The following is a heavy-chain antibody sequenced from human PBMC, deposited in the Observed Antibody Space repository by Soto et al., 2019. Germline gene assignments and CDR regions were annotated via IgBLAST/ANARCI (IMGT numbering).Heavy chain of an antibody. CDR3: AAGIAVAGVYDY. J-gene: IGHJ4*02. CDR1: GGSISFYY. D-gene: IGHD6-19*01. V-gene: IGHV4-59*01. Sequence: LSLTCSFSGGSISFYYWSWIRQSPGKGLEWLGYIYYSGSSNYSPSLKSRLTISLDTSKNQFSLNLTSVTAADTAVYYCAAGIAVAGVYDYWGKGTPVTVAS. CDR2: IYYSGSS.